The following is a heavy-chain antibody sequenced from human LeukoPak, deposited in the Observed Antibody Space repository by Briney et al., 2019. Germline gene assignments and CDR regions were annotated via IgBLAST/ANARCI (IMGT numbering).Heavy chain of an antibody. J-gene: IGHJ4*02. CDR1: GFTFSNSY. D-gene: IGHD3-22*01. Sequence: TGGSLRVSCAASGFTFSNSYMSWVRQAPGKGLEWVATIKEDGSAKYYVDSVRGRFSISRDNAKNSLYLQMNSLSAEDTAVYYCARNSNFDTHDYWGQGTLVTVSS. CDR3: ARNSNFDTHDY. CDR2: IKEDGSAK. V-gene: IGHV3-7*01.